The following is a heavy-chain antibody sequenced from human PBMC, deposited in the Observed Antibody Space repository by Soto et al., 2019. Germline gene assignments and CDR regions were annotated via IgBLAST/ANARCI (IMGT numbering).Heavy chain of an antibody. CDR3: ASSTAANKPPYYYYGMDV. CDR2: INPNSGGT. Sequence: ASVKVSCKASGYTFTGYYMHWVRQDPGQGLEWMGWINPNSGGTNYAQKFQGWVTMTRDTSISTAYMELSRLRSDDTAVYYCASSTAANKPPYYYYGMDVWGQGTTVTVSS. CDR1: GYTFTGYY. J-gene: IGHJ6*02. D-gene: IGHD2-2*01. V-gene: IGHV1-2*04.